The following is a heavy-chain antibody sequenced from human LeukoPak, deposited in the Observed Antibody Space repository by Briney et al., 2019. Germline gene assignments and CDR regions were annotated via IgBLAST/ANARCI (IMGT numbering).Heavy chain of an antibody. Sequence: PGGSLRLSCAASGFTFSNAWMRWVRQAPGKELEWVDRIKSKTDGGTTDYAAPVKGRFTISRDDSKNTLYLQMNSLKTEDTAVYYCTTPHGAPDDWGQGSLVTVSS. CDR2: IKSKTDGGTT. D-gene: IGHD1-26*01. J-gene: IGHJ1*01. CDR3: TTPHGAPDD. V-gene: IGHV3-15*01. CDR1: GFTFSNAW.